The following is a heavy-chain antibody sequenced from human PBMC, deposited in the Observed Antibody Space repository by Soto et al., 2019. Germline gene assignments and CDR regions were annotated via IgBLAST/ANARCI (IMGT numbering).Heavy chain of an antibody. V-gene: IGHV3-30*18. Sequence: PGGSLRLSCAASGFTFSSYGMHWVRQAPGKGLEWVAVISYDGSNKYYADSVKGRFTISRDNSKNTLYLQMNSLRADDTAVYYCAKSITSSGADYWGQGTLVTVSS. CDR2: ISYDGSNK. CDR3: AKSITSSGADY. CDR1: GFTFSSYG. D-gene: IGHD3-22*01. J-gene: IGHJ4*02.